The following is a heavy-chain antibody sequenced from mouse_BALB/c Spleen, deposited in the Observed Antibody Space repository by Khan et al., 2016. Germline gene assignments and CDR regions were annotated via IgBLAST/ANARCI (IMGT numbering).Heavy chain of an antibody. CDR1: GYSITSDYA. V-gene: IGHV3-2*02. J-gene: IGHJ3*01. D-gene: IGHD1-2*01. CDR2: IGYSGSP. CDR3: ALLRLAY. Sequence: EVQLQESGPGLVKPSQSLSLTCTVTGYSITSDYAWNWIRQFPENKLEWMGYIGYSGSPSYNQYLKSRISITRDTSKNQVFLQLNSLSSYDTATYYCALLRLAYWGQGTLVTVSA.